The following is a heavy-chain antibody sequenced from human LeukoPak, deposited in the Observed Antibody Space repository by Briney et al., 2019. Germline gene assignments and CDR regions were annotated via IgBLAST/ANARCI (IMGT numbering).Heavy chain of an antibody. V-gene: IGHV3-23*01. Sequence: GGSLRLSCAASGFTFSSYAMSWVRQAPGKGLEWVSAISGSGGSTYYADSVKGRFTISRDNSKNTLYLQMNSLGAEDTAVYYCAKILRLGELSGFDYWGQGTLVTVSS. J-gene: IGHJ4*02. CDR3: AKILRLGELSGFDY. CDR1: GFTFSSYA. CDR2: ISGSGGST. D-gene: IGHD3-16*02.